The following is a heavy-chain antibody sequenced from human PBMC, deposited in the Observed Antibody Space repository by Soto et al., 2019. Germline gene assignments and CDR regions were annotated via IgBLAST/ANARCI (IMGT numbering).Heavy chain of an antibody. CDR1: GYTFNKYP. CDR2: INAANGDT. V-gene: IGHV1-3*01. J-gene: IGHJ4*02. CDR3: ARKDYYGSGIYYFDY. D-gene: IGHD3-10*01. Sequence: ASVKVSCKASGYTFNKYPMHWVRQAPGQGLEWMGWINAANGDTGYSQKFQGRVTLTRDTSASTAYMELSSLRSEDTAVYYCARKDYYGSGIYYFDYWGQGALVTVSS.